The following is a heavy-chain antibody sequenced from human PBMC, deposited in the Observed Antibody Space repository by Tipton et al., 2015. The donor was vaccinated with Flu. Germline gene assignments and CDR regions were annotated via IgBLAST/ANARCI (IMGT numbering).Heavy chain of an antibody. V-gene: IGHV3-73*01. CDR1: GFTFSGSA. Sequence: SLRLSCAASGFTFSGSAMHWVRQASGKGLEWVGRIRSKANSYATAYAASVKGRFTISRDDSKNTAYLQMNSLKTEDTAVYYCTRTASGGSYPYWGQGTLVTVSS. J-gene: IGHJ4*02. CDR2: IRSKANSYAT. D-gene: IGHD1-26*01. CDR3: TRTASGGSYPY.